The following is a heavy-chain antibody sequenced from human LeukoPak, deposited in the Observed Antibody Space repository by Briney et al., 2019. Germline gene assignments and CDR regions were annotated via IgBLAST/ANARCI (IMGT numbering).Heavy chain of an antibody. Sequence: GGSLRLSCAASGFTFSSYWMHWVRQAPGKGLVWVSRINSDGSSTSYADSVKGRFTISRDNAKNTLYLQMNSLRAEDTAVYYCARGAVTTFYYYYYMDVWGKGTTVTVSS. CDR2: INSDGSST. J-gene: IGHJ6*03. V-gene: IGHV3-74*01. D-gene: IGHD4-11*01. CDR1: GFTFSSYW. CDR3: ARGAVTTFYYYYYMDV.